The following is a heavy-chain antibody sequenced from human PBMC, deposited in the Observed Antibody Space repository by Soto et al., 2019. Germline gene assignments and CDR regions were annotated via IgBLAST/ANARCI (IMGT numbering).Heavy chain of an antibody. V-gene: IGHV1-18*01. CDR2: INTHNGNT. CDR1: GYTFTTYG. Sequence: QVQLEQSAPEVKKPGASVKVSCKASGYTFTTYGISWVRQAPGEGLEWLGWINTHNGNTNYAQNLQGRVFXTXXXSXXTAYMELRSLRSDDTAIYYCTREGSAPYYYYGMDAWGQGTTVTVSS. J-gene: IGHJ6*02. CDR3: TREGSAPYYYYGMDA. D-gene: IGHD3-10*01.